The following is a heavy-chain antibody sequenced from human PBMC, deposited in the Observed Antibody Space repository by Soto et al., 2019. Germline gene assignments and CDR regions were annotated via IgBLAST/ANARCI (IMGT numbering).Heavy chain of an antibody. CDR1: GDSISSGSYY. V-gene: IGHV4-39*01. J-gene: IGHJ5*02. Sequence: SETLSLTCTVSGDSISSGSYYWGWIRQPPGKGLEWIGSIYYSGSTYYNPSLKSRVTISVDTSKNQFYLKVTSMTAADTAVYYCARQDLGYCSSTRCSRLNWFDPWGQGTLVTVSS. CDR3: ARQDLGYCSSTRCSRLNWFDP. CDR2: IYYSGST. D-gene: IGHD2-2*01.